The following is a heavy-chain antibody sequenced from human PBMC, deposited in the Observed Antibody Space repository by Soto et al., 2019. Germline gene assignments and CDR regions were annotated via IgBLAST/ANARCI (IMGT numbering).Heavy chain of an antibody. Sequence: QVQLVQSGAEVKKPGASVKVSCKASGYTFTSYAMHWVRQAPGQRLEWMGWINAGNGNTKYSQKFQGRVTITRDTSASTAYMELGSLRSEDTAVYYCARGEGYGDFFFYWGQGTLVTVSS. CDR1: GYTFTSYA. D-gene: IGHD4-17*01. J-gene: IGHJ4*02. V-gene: IGHV1-3*01. CDR2: INAGNGNT. CDR3: ARGEGYGDFFFY.